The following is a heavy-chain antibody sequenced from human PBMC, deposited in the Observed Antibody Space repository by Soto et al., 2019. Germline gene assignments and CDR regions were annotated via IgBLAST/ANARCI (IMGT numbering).Heavy chain of an antibody. Sequence: AAVKVSCKASGYTFTSYGISWVRQAPGQGLEWMGWISAYNGNTNYAQKLQGRVTMTTDTSTSTAYMELRSLRSDDTAVYYCAIDHYAILAGYYGDYYGMDVWGRGTTVTVSS. D-gene: IGHD3-9*01. CDR1: GYTFTSYG. CDR3: AIDHYAILAGYYGDYYGMDV. V-gene: IGHV1-18*01. J-gene: IGHJ6*02. CDR2: ISAYNGNT.